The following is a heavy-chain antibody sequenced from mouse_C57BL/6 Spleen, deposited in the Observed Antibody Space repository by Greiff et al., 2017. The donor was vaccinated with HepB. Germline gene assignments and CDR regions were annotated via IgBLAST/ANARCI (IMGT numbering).Heavy chain of an antibody. CDR2: IYPGDGDT. CDR1: GYAFSSSW. D-gene: IGHD4-1*01. J-gene: IGHJ2*01. Sequence: VKLMESGPELVKPGASVKISCKASGYAFSSSWMNWVKQRPGKGLEWIGRIYPGDGDTNYNGKFKGKATLTADKSSSTAYMQLSSLTSEDSAVYFCAKLVFDYWGQGTTLTVSS. CDR3: AKLVFDY. V-gene: IGHV1-82*01.